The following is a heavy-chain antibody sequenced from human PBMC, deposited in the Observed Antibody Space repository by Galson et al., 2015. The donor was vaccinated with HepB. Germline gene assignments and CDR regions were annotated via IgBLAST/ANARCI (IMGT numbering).Heavy chain of an antibody. CDR3: TTEVRYCSSTSCYKGGYYYYYMDV. CDR2: IKSKTDGGTT. Sequence: SLRLSCAASGFTFSNAWMNWVRQAPGKGLEWVGRIKSKTDGGTTDYAAPVKGRFTISRDDSKNTLYLQMNSLKTEDTAVYYCTTEVRYCSSTSCYKGGYYYYYMDVWGKGTTVTVSS. D-gene: IGHD2-2*02. J-gene: IGHJ6*03. V-gene: IGHV3-15*07. CDR1: GFTFSNAW.